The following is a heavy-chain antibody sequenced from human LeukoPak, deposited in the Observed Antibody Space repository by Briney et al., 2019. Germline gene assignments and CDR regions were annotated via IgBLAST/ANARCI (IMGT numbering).Heavy chain of an antibody. CDR2: ISTSSSYI. D-gene: IGHD2-15*01. Sequence: GGSLRLSCAASGFTFSNYPIHWVRQAPGKGLEWVSSISTSSSYIYYADSVKSRFTISRDNAKNSLYLQMNSLRAEDTAVYYCAREEGGPGFDYWGQGALVSVSS. CDR1: GFTFSNYP. J-gene: IGHJ4*02. CDR3: AREEGGPGFDY. V-gene: IGHV3-21*01.